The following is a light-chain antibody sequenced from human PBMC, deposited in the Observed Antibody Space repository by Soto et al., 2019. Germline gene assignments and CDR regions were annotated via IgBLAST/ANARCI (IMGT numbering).Light chain of an antibody. V-gene: IGLV2-14*03. J-gene: IGLJ1*01. CDR1: SSDVGYYNY. Sequence: QSALTQPASVSGSPGQSITISCTGNSSDVGYYNYVSWYQQHPGKAPKLMVYDVGNRPSGVSHRFSGAKSGNTASLTISGLQAEDEADYYCSSYTTSSTYVFGTGTKVTVL. CDR2: DVG. CDR3: SSYTTSSTYV.